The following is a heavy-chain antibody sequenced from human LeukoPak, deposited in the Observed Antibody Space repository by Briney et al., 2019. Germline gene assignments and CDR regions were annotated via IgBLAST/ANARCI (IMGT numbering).Heavy chain of an antibody. D-gene: IGHD6-13*01. CDR2: ISNSGSTI. CDR3: ARGRSSSWYEFLDNWFDP. V-gene: IGHV3-48*03. J-gene: IGHJ5*02. Sequence: GGSLRLSCAASGFTFSSYEMNWVRQAPGKGLEWVSYISNSGSTIYYADSVKGRFTISRDNAKNSLYLQMNSLRAEDTAVYYCARGRSSSWYEFLDNWFDPWGQGTLVTVSS. CDR1: GFTFSSYE.